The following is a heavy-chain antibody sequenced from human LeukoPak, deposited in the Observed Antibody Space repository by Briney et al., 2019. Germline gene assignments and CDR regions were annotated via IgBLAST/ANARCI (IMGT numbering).Heavy chain of an antibody. Sequence: PGGSLRLSCAASGFTVSNNYMSWVRQAPGKGLEWVSVLYSGGGTYYADSVKGRFAISRDYSRNTLYLQMNSLRAEDTAVYYCAKGYCSSTSCPRRFDYWGQGTLVTVSS. CDR2: LYSGGGT. CDR1: GFTVSNNY. V-gene: IGHV3-53*01. J-gene: IGHJ4*02. D-gene: IGHD2-2*01. CDR3: AKGYCSSTSCPRRFDY.